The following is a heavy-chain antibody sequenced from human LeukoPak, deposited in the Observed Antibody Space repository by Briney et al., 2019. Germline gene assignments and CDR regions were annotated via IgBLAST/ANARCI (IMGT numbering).Heavy chain of an antibody. CDR1: GFTFSTYG. Sequence: PGGSLRLSCAASGFTFSTYGMHWVRQAPGKGLEWVAFIRYDGSNKYYADSVKGRFTISRDNSKNTLHLHMNSLRAEDTAVFYCAKDEDSYYDYWGQGTLVTVSS. CDR2: IRYDGSNK. J-gene: IGHJ4*02. CDR3: AKDEDSYYDY. V-gene: IGHV3-30*02.